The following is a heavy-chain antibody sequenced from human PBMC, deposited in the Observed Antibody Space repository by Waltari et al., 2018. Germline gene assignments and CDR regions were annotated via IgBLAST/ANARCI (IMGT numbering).Heavy chain of an antibody. CDR1: GGSFSGYY. J-gene: IGHJ6*03. CDR2: INHSGST. CDR3: ARHRIVVVPTDRGPGGVNYMDV. Sequence: QVQLQQWGAGLLKPSEPLSLTCAVYGGSFSGYYWSWLRQPPAKGLEWIGEINHSGSTNYNPSLKSRVTISVDTSKNQFSLKLSSVTAADTAVYYCARHRIVVVPTDRGPGGVNYMDVWGKGTTVTVSS. D-gene: IGHD2-2*01. V-gene: IGHV4-34*01.